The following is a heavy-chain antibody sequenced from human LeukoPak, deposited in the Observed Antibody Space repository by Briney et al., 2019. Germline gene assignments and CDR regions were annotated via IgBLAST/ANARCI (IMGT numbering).Heavy chain of an antibody. Sequence: ASVKVSCKASGYTFTGYYMHWVRQAPGEGLEWMGWINPNSGGTKYAQNFQGRVTMTRDTSISTAYVEVSDLKSDDTAVYYCARGGPHHGFDIWAQGTMVTVSS. J-gene: IGHJ3*02. CDR2: INPNSGGT. CDR3: ARGGPHHGFDI. CDR1: GYTFTGYY. V-gene: IGHV1-2*02.